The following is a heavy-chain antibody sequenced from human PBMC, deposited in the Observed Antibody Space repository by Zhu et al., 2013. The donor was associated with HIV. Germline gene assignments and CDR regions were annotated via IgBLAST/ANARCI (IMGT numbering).Heavy chain of an antibody. Sequence: QVQLQESGPGLVKPSGTLSLTCAVSGGSVSNNDWWNWVRQPPGKGLEWIGEIYHGGNINYNPSLKSRVTISVDKSKNQFSLSLNSVTAADTAVYYCARDIEYGDHVWAFDIWGQGTMVTISS. D-gene: IGHD4-17*01. CDR2: IYHGGNI. V-gene: IGHV4-4*02. CDR3: ARDIEYGDHVWAFDI. CDR1: GGSVSNNDW. J-gene: IGHJ3*02.